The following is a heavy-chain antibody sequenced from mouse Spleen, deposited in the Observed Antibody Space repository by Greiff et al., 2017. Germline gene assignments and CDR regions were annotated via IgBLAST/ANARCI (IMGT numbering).Heavy chain of an antibody. CDR3: ARQNYGD. CDR2: ISSGGSYT. CDR1: GFTFSSYA. V-gene: IGHV5-9-3*01. J-gene: IGHJ3*01. D-gene: IGHD1-1*02. Sequence: EVQRVESGGGLVKPGGSLKLSCAASGFTFSSYAMSWVRQTPEKRLEWVATISSGGSYTYYPDSVKGRFTISRDNAKNTLYLQMSSLRSEDTAMYYCARQNYGDWGQGTLVTVSA.